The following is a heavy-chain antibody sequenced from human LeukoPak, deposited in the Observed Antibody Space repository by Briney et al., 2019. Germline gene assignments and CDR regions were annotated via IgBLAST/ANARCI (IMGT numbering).Heavy chain of an antibody. Sequence: PGGSLILSCRTAGFRFADYGLTWVRQAPGKGLEWVSFIRSKLYGGTTEYAASVKGRFTVSRDDSESVAYLQMNGLNTEDTAVYFCGRGLTVVGAKYYFDYWGQGTLVTVSS. D-gene: IGHD1-26*01. CDR3: GRGLTVVGAKYYFDY. CDR2: IRSKLYGGTT. CDR1: GFRFADYG. J-gene: IGHJ4*02. V-gene: IGHV3-49*04.